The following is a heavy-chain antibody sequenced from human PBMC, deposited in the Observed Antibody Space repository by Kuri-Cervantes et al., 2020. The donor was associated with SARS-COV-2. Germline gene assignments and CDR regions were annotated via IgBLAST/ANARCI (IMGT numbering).Heavy chain of an antibody. CDR3: AKDSRLKWELEEYYFDY. CDR2: ISGSGGST. CDR1: GFTFSSYA. Sequence: GGSLRLSCAASGFTFSSYAMSWVRQAPGKGLEWVSAISGSGGSTYYADSVKGRFTISRDNSKSTLYLQMNSLRAEDTAVYYCAKDSRLKWELEEYYFDYWGQGTLVTVSS. D-gene: IGHD1-26*01. J-gene: IGHJ4*02. V-gene: IGHV3-23*01.